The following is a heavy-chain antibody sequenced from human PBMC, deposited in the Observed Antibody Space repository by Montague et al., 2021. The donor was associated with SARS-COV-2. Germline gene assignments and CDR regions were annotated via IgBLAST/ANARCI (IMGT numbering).Heavy chain of an antibody. V-gene: IGHV3-15*01. J-gene: IGHJ3*02. D-gene: IGHD3-22*01. CDR3: TTDNYDQSWDAFDI. Sequence: SLRLSCAASGFTFSNAWMSWVHQAPGKGLEWVGRIKSKTDGGTTDYAAPVKGRFTISRDDSKNTLYLQMNSLKTEDTAVYYCTTDNYDQSWDAFDIWGQGTMVTVSS. CDR1: GFTFSNAW. CDR2: IKSKTDGGTT.